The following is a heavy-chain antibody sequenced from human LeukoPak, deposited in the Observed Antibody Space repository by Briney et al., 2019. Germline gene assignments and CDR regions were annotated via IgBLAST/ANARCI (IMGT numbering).Heavy chain of an antibody. J-gene: IGHJ4*02. CDR3: AKVKYGSGSYYYTDYFDY. CDR2: INSDGSST. V-gene: IGHV3-74*01. CDR1: GFTFSSYW. D-gene: IGHD3-10*01. Sequence: GGSLRLSCAASGFTFSSYWMHWVRQAPGKGLVWVSRINSDGSSTSYADSVKGRFTISRDNSKNTLYLQMNSLRAEDTAVYYCAKVKYGSGSYYYTDYFDYWGQGTLVTVSS.